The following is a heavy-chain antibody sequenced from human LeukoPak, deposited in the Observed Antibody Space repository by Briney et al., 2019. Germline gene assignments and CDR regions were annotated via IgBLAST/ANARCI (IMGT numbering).Heavy chain of an antibody. V-gene: IGHV1-46*01. CDR3: ARDKGGGAFDWLFEYYFDY. Sequence: ASVKVSCKASGYTFTSYYMHWVRQAPRQGLEWMGIINPSGGSTSYAQKFQGRVTMTRDTSTSTVYMELSSLRSEDTAVYYCARDKGGGAFDWLFEYYFDYWGQGTLVTVSS. CDR1: GYTFTSYY. D-gene: IGHD3-9*01. J-gene: IGHJ4*02. CDR2: INPSGGST.